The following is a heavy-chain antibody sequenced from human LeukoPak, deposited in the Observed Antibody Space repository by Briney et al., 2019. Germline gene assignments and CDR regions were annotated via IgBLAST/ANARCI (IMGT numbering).Heavy chain of an antibody. D-gene: IGHD2-15*01. CDR3: AKSQFIVVVVAAGGVGAFDI. V-gene: IGHV3-23*01. J-gene: IGHJ3*02. CDR2: ISGSGGST. Sequence: PGGSLRLSCAASGFTFSSYAMSWVRQAPGKGLEWVSAISGSGGSTYYADSVKGRFTISRDNSKNTLYLQMNSLRAEDTAVYYCAKSQFIVVVVAAGGVGAFDIWGQGTMVTVSS. CDR1: GFTFSSYA.